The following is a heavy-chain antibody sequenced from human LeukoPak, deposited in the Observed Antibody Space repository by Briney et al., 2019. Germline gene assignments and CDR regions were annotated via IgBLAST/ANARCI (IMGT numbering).Heavy chain of an antibody. Sequence: ASVKVSCKASGYTFTSYYMHWVRQAPGQGLEWMGIINPSGGSTSYAQKLQGRVTMTTDTSTSTAYMELRSLRSDDTAVYYCARGRPYYGSDLDYWGQGTLVTVSS. CDR3: ARGRPYYGSDLDY. V-gene: IGHV1-46*01. CDR2: INPSGGST. CDR1: GYTFTSYY. D-gene: IGHD3-10*01. J-gene: IGHJ4*02.